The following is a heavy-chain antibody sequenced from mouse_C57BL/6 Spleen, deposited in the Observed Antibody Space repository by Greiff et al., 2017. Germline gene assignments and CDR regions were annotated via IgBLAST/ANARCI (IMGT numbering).Heavy chain of an antibody. CDR3: ARVGRTDWFAY. V-gene: IGHV5-4*01. CDR2: FSDGGSYT. CDR1: GFTFSSYA. Sequence: DVHLVESGGGLVKPGGSLKLSCAASGFTFSSYAMSWVRQTPEKRLEWVATFSDGGSYTYYPDNVKGRFTISRDNAKNNLYLQMSQLKSKDTAMYYCARVGRTDWFAYWGQGTLVTVAA. J-gene: IGHJ3*01. D-gene: IGHD4-1*01.